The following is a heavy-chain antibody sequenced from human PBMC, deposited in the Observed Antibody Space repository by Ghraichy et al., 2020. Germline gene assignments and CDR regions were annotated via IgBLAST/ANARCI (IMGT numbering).Heavy chain of an antibody. Sequence: GGSLRLSCAASGFTFSSYWMSWVRQAPGKGLEWVDNIKQDGSEKYYVDSVKGRFTIYRDNAKNSLYLQMNSLRAEDTAVYYCAREGSGSYLSRGLDYWGQGTLATVSS. D-gene: IGHD1-26*01. CDR3: AREGSGSYLSRGLDY. J-gene: IGHJ4*02. CDR2: IKQDGSEK. V-gene: IGHV3-7*03. CDR1: GFTFSSYW.